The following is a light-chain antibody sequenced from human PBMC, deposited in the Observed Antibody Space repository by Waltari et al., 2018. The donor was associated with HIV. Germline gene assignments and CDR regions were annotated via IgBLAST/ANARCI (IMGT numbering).Light chain of an antibody. J-gene: IGLJ1*01. CDR1: SSDVGGYNS. CDR3: CSYGGTYNV. Sequence: QSALTQPRSVSGSPGQSVTISCTGTSSDVGGYNSVSSYHQHPGNAPKLLIYEVSKWPSGVPDRFSGSKSGNTASLTISGLRADDEADYYCCSYGGTYNVFGTGTKVTIL. CDR2: EVS. V-gene: IGLV2-11*01.